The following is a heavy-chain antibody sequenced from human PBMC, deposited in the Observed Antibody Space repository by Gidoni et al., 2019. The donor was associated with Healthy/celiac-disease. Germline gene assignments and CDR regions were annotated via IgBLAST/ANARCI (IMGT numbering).Heavy chain of an antibody. D-gene: IGHD3-10*01. V-gene: IGHV1-46*01. Sequence: GQSGAEVKKPGASVKVSCKASGYTFTSYYMHWVRQAPGQGLEWMGIINPSGGSTSYAQKFQGRVTMTRDTSTSTVYMELSSLRSEDTAVYYCARDPTMVRGVTVNYMDVWGKGTTVTVSS. CDR1: GYTFTSYY. CDR2: INPSGGST. J-gene: IGHJ6*03. CDR3: ARDPTMVRGVTVNYMDV.